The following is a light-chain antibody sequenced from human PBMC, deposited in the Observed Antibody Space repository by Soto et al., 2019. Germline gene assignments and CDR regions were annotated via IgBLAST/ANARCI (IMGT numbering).Light chain of an antibody. CDR3: QSYDSSLSVV. J-gene: IGLJ2*01. V-gene: IGLV1-40*01. Sequence: QYVLTQPPSVSGAPGQRVTISCTGSSSNIGAGYDVHWYQQLPGTAPKLLIYGNSNRPSGVPDRFFGSKSGTSASLAITGIQAEDEADYYCQSYDSSLSVVFGGGTKLTVL. CDR2: GNS. CDR1: SSNIGAGYD.